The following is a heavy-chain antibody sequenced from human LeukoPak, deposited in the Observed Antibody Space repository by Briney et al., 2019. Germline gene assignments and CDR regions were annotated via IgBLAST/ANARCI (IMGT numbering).Heavy chain of an antibody. V-gene: IGHV3-30*01. CDR2: ISYDGSNK. Sequence: GGSLRLSCAASGFTFSSYAMHWVRQAPGKGLEWVAVISYDGSNKYYADSVKGQFTISRDNSKNTLYLQMNSLRAEDTAVYYCARDRVNFYDSSGYSPPDAAFDIMGQGTMVTVSS. J-gene: IGHJ3*02. D-gene: IGHD3-22*01. CDR3: ARDRVNFYDSSGYSPPDAAFDI. CDR1: GFTFSSYA.